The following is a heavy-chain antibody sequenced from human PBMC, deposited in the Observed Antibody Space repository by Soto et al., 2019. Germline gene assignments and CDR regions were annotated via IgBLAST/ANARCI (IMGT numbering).Heavy chain of an antibody. Sequence: PGGSLRLSCTASVFTVSSSWMSWVRQAPGKGLGWVANIKEDGSGKYYVDSVKGRFSISRDNARNSLYLQMNSLRVEDTAVYYCVRVGRLGGYWGQGALVTVSS. CDR3: VRVGRLGGY. D-gene: IGHD3-16*01. J-gene: IGHJ4*02. V-gene: IGHV3-7*03. CDR2: IKEDGSGK. CDR1: VFTVSSSW.